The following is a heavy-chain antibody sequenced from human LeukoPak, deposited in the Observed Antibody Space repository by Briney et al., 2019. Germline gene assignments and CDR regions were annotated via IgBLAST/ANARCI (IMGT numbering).Heavy chain of an antibody. V-gene: IGHV1-2*02. CDR3: ASDIAAAAPGGGWFR. CDR2: INPNSGGT. J-gene: IGHJ4*02. CDR1: GYTFTGYY. D-gene: IGHD6-13*01. Sequence: ASVKVSCKASGYTFTGYYMHWVRQAPGQGLEWMGWINPNSGGTNYAQKFQGRVTTTRDTSISTAYMELSRLRSDDTAVYYCASDIAAAAPGGGWFRWGQGTLVTVSS.